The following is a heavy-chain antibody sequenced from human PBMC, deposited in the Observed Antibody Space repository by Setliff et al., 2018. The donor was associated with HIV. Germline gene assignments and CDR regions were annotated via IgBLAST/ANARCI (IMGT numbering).Heavy chain of an antibody. D-gene: IGHD6-13*01. V-gene: IGHV3-21*01. CDR3: ARATAAWDDAFDI. Sequence: LRLSCAASGFPVSYYIMNWVRQAPGKGLEWVSFISRSNSYIYYADSVKGRFTISRDNAKNSLYLQMNSLRAEDTSVYYCARATAAWDDAFDIWGQGTMVTVSS. CDR1: GFPVSYYI. J-gene: IGHJ3*02. CDR2: ISRSNSYI.